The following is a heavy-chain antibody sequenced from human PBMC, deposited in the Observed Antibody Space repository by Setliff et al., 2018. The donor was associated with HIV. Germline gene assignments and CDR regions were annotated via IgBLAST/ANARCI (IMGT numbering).Heavy chain of an antibody. D-gene: IGHD3-22*01. CDR1: GGTFSTYA. CDR3: ASTYYYDSSGYLADAFDI. V-gene: IGHV1-69*10. CDR2: IIPILGIA. J-gene: IGHJ3*02. Sequence: ASVKVSCKASGGTFSTYAISWVRQAPGHGLEWMGGIIPILGIADYAQKFQGRVTITADNSTSTAYMEPSSLRSEDTALYYCASTYYYDSSGYLADAFDIWGQGTMVTVSS.